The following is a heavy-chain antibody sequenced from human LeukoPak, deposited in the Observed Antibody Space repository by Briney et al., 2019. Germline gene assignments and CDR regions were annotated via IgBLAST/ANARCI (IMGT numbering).Heavy chain of an antibody. CDR1: GYTFTSYD. CDR3: ARGAGSSWIIYNY. D-gene: IGHD6-13*01. J-gene: IGHJ4*02. Sequence: ASVKVSCKASGYTFTSYDINWVRQATGQGLEWMGGMNPNSGNTGYAQKFQGRVTMTRNTSISTAYMQLSSLRSEDTAVYYCARGAGSSWIIYNYWGQGTLVTVSS. CDR2: MNPNSGNT. V-gene: IGHV1-8*01.